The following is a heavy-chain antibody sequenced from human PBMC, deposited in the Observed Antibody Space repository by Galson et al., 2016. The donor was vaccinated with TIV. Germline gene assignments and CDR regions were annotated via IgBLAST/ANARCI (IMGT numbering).Heavy chain of an antibody. J-gene: IGHJ6*02. Sequence: SETLSLTCDVSGYSIKSGYYWGWIRQPPGKGLQWIGSIYESGTTYSNPSLKSRLTLSVDTSKNQFSLKLSSVTAFDTAVYYCMREGSTVTMHHYFGMDVWGQGTSVTVSS. V-gene: IGHV4-38-2*02. D-gene: IGHD4-17*01. CDR3: MREGSTVTMHHYFGMDV. CDR2: IYESGTT. CDR1: GYSIKSGYY.